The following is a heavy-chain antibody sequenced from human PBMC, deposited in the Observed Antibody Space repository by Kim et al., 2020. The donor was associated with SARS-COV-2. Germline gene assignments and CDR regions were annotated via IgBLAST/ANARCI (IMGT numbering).Heavy chain of an antibody. CDR2: IYHSGST. CDR1: GYSISSGYY. V-gene: IGHV4-38-2*02. Sequence: SETLSLTCTVSGYSISSGYYWGWIRQPPGKGLEWIGSIYHSGSTYYNPSLKSRVTISVDTSKNQFSLKLSSVTAADTAVYYCARSTGYSGYDGNFDLWGRGSLVTVSS. J-gene: IGHJ2*01. CDR3: ARSTGYSGYDGNFDL. D-gene: IGHD5-12*01.